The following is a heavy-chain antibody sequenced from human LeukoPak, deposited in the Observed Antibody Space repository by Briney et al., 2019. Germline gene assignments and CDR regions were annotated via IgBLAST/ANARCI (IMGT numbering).Heavy chain of an antibody. CDR2: ISRSSGTI. CDR1: GFTFSSYS. V-gene: IGHV3-48*04. J-gene: IGHJ6*04. CDR3: ARDGTKGSMDV. Sequence: PGGSLRLSCAASGFTFSSYSMNWVRQAPGKGLEWISYISRSSGTIYFADSLEGRFTISRDNAKNSLYLQMNSLRAEDTAVYYCARDGTKGSMDVWGKGTTVTVSS. D-gene: IGHD1-26*01.